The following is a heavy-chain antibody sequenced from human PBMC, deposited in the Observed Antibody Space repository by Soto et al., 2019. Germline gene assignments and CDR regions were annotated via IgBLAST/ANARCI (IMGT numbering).Heavy chain of an antibody. CDR2: MSYDGSNK. CDR1: GFTFSNYA. J-gene: IGHJ4*02. CDR3: ARGAPPDY. V-gene: IGHV3-30-3*01. Sequence: QVQLVESGGGVVQPGRSLRLSCAASGFTFSNYAMYWVRQAPGKGLEWVAVMSYDGSNKYYADSVKGRFTISRDNSKNTLYLQMNSLRAEDTAVYYCARGAPPDYWGQGTLVTVSS.